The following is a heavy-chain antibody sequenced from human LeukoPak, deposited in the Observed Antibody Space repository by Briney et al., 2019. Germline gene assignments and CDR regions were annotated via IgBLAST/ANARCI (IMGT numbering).Heavy chain of an antibody. J-gene: IGHJ4*02. Sequence: GGSLRLSCAASGFVFSSYNMNWVRQAPGKGLEWLSHISTSGGKTFYADTVKGRFTISRDNARNSLYLQMNSLRDEDTAVYCCVVSGSYRFDHWGQGTLVTVSS. CDR3: VVSGSYRFDH. V-gene: IGHV3-48*02. CDR2: ISTSGGKT. D-gene: IGHD1-26*01. CDR1: GFVFSSYN.